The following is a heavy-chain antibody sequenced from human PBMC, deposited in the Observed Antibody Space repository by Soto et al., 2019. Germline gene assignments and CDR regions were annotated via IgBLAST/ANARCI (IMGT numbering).Heavy chain of an antibody. CDR3: ANLGSGWYNGMDF. Sequence: SETLSLTCTVSGGSISSSSYYWGWIRQPPGKGLEWIGSIYYSGSTYYNPSLKSRVTISVDTSKNQFSLKLSSVTAADTAVYYCANLGSGWYNGMDFWGQGTTVTVSS. D-gene: IGHD6-19*01. J-gene: IGHJ6*02. CDR1: GGSISSSSYY. CDR2: IYYSGST. V-gene: IGHV4-39*01.